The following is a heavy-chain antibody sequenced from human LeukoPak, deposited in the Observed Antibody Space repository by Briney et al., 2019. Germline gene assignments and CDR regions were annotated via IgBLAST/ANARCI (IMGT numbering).Heavy chain of an antibody. CDR3: AREGHGFNYFDY. J-gene: IGHJ4*02. D-gene: IGHD6-25*01. V-gene: IGHV4-59*12. CDR2: IYYSGST. CDR1: GGSISSYY. Sequence: SETLSLTCTVSGGSISSYYWSWIRQPPGKGLEWIGYIYYSGSTNYNPSFKSRVTISVDTSKNQFSLKLSSVTAADTAVYYCAREGHGFNYFDYWGQGTLVTVSS.